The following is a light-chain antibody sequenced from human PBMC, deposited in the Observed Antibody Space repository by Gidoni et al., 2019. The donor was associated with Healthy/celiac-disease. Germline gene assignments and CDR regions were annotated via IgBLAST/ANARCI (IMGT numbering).Light chain of an antibody. Sequence: DIQMTQSPSSLSASVGDRVTITCRASQSISNYLNWYQQKPGKAPKLLIYAASSLQSGVPSRFSGSGSGTDFTLTISSLQPEDFATYYCQQSYSSLLTFXGXTKVEIK. V-gene: IGKV1-39*01. J-gene: IGKJ4*01. CDR1: QSISNY. CDR3: QQSYSSLLT. CDR2: AAS.